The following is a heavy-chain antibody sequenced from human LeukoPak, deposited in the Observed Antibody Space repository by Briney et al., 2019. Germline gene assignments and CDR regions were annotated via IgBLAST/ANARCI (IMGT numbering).Heavy chain of an antibody. CDR2: IYPGDSDT. D-gene: IGHD1-26*01. J-gene: IGHJ3*02. V-gene: IGHV5-51*01. CDR1: GYNFSKKW. CDR3: ARPDAGAGDSGSYSEI. Sequence: GESLKISCKGSGYNFSKKWIGWVRQMPGKGLEWMGIIYPGDSDTRYTPPFEGQVTISADKAINTAYLHWSSLKASDTAIDYCARPDAGAGDSGSYSEIWGQGTMVTVSS.